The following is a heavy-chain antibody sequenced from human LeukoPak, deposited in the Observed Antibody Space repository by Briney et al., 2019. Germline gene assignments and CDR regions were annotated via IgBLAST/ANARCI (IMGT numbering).Heavy chain of an antibody. Sequence: SETLSLTCTVSGGSISSSSYYWGWIRQPPGKGLEWIGSIYYSGSTYYNPSLKSRVTMSVDTSQNQLSLKVSSVIAADTAVYYCARGERLGLGSFSPFDYWGQGTLVTVSS. CDR2: IYYSGST. J-gene: IGHJ4*02. V-gene: IGHV4-39*07. CDR3: ARGERLGLGSFSPFDY. D-gene: IGHD3-16*01. CDR1: GGSISSSSYY.